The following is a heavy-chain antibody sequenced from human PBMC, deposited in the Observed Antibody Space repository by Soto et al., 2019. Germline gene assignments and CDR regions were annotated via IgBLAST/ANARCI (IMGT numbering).Heavy chain of an antibody. CDR3: VLWELPAYYYYGMDV. D-gene: IGHD1-26*01. CDR2: IWYDGSNK. Sequence: GGSLRLSCAASGFTFSSYGMHWVRQAPGKGLEWVAVIWYDGSNKYYADSVKGRFTISRDNSKNTLYLQMNSLRAEDTAVYYCVLWELPAYYYYGMDVWGQGTTVTVS. CDR1: GFTFSSYG. J-gene: IGHJ6*02. V-gene: IGHV3-33*01.